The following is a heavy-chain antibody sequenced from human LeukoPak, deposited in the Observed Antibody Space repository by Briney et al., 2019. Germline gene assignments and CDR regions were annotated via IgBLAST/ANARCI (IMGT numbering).Heavy chain of an antibody. V-gene: IGHV1-2*02. J-gene: IGHJ4*02. D-gene: IGHD3-3*01. CDR2: INPNSGGT. Sequence: ASVTVSCKASGYTFTGYYMHWVRQAPGQGLEWMGWINPNSGGTNYAQKFQGRVTMTRDTSISTAYMELSRLRSDDTAVYYCARDLDLREGGIDYWGQGTLVAVSS. CDR3: ARDLDLREGGIDY. CDR1: GYTFTGYY.